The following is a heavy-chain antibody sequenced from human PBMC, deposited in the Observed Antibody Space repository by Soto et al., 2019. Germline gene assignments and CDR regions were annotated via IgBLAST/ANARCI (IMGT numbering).Heavy chain of an antibody. D-gene: IGHD1-26*01. CDR2: MSYDGSNE. Sequence: QVQLVESGGVVVQPGRSRRLSCAASGFTFSHYAMHWVRQAPGKGLEWVALMSYDGSNEYYADSVKGRFTISRDNSKNTLYLQMNSLRAEDTAVYYCAKDGSHNFDYWGQGTLVTVSS. CDR3: AKDGSHNFDY. V-gene: IGHV3-30*18. CDR1: GFTFSHYA. J-gene: IGHJ4*02.